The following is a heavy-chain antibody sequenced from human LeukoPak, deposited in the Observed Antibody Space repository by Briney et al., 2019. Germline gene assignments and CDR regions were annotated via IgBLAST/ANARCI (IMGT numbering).Heavy chain of an antibody. CDR3: VRKWNDAFDI. J-gene: IGHJ3*02. V-gene: IGHV1-2*02. Sequence: ASVKVSCKASGYTFTSNGISWVRQAPGQGLEWMGWINPNSGGTNYAPTFQGRVTMTRDMSMSTGYMELSRLSSDDTAIYYCVRKWNDAFDIWGLGTLVTVSS. D-gene: IGHD1-1*01. CDR2: INPNSGGT. CDR1: GYTFTSNG.